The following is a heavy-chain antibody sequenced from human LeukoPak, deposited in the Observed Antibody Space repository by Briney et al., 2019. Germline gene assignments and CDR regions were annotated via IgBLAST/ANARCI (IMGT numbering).Heavy chain of an antibody. CDR2: IYYSGST. J-gene: IGHJ4*02. V-gene: IGHV4-59*01. D-gene: IGHD2-21*02. CDR3: ARVAYCGGDCYSFDY. Sequence: SETLSLTCTVSGGSISGYYWSWIRQPPGKGLKWIAYIYYSGSTNYNPSLKSRVTISVDTSKKQFSLTLSSVTAADTAVYYCARVAYCGGDCYSFDYWGQGTLVTVSS. CDR1: GGSISGYY.